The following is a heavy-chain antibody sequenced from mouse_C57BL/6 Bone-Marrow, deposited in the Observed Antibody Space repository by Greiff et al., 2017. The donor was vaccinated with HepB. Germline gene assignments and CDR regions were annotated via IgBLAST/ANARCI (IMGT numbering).Heavy chain of an antibody. Sequence: EVKLMESGEGLVKPGGSLKLSCAASGFTFSSYAMSWVRQTPEKRLEWVAYISSGGDYIYYADTVKGRFTISRDNARNTLYLQMSSLKSEDTAMYYCTRESQAPSGYYFDYWGQGTTLTVSS. J-gene: IGHJ2*01. D-gene: IGHD6-2*01. V-gene: IGHV5-9-1*02. CDR3: TRESQAPSGYYFDY. CDR1: GFTFSSYA. CDR2: ISSGGDYI.